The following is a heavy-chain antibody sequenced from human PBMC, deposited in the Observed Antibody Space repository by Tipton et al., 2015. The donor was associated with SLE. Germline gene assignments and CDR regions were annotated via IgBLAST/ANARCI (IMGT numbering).Heavy chain of an antibody. Sequence: TLSLTCTVSGGSISSYYWSWIRQPPGKGLEWIGEINHSGNTNYNPSLKSRVTISVDTSKNQFSLTLSSVTAEDTAVYYCARDSEQQLVLFWGQGTLVTVSS. D-gene: IGHD6-13*01. CDR3: ARDSEQQLVLF. J-gene: IGHJ4*02. CDR1: GGSISSYY. CDR2: INHSGNT. V-gene: IGHV4-34*01.